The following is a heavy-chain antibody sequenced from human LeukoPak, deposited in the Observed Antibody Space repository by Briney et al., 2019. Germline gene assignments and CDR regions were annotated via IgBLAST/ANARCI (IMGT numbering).Heavy chain of an antibody. CDR1: GGPFSGYY. J-gene: IGHJ6*02. V-gene: IGHV4-34*01. D-gene: IGHD4-23*01. Sequence: SETLSLTCEVHGGPFSGYYWSWIRQSPGKGLGWIGEINHTGRSHYNPSVESRVTISVDTSKNQFSLRLSFVTAADTGVYFCARARSARWGLDVWGQGTTVSVSS. CDR3: ARARSARWGLDV. CDR2: INHTGRS.